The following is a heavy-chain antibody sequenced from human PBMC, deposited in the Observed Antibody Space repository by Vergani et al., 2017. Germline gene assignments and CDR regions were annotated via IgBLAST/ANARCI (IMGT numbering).Heavy chain of an antibody. CDR3: ARVPNYYDSSGNYHVGPFDY. D-gene: IGHD3-22*01. CDR1: GFKFSDHY. Sequence: LEESGGGSVKPGGSLRLSCAASGFKFSDHYMSWIRQAPGKGLEWVSHISPGSSTVSYTDSVTGRFTVSRDNDNNSLTLDMTTLRVEGTAVYYCARVPNYYDSSGNYHVGPFDYWGQGTSVTVSS. CDR2: ISPGSSTV. J-gene: IGHJ4*02. V-gene: IGHV3-11*04.